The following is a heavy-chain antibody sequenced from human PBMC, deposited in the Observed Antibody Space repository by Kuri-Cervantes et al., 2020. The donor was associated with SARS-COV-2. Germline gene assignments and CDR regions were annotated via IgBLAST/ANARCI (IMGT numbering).Heavy chain of an antibody. CDR1: GFTLSGYA. CDR2: VSYDGSDN. J-gene: IGHJ5*02. V-gene: IGHV3-30*04. Sequence: GESLKISCATSGFTLSGYAMHWVRQAPGKGPEWVAVVSYDGSDNDYADSVKGRFTISRDNSKNTLYLQMNSLRVEDTAVYYCARDMGAIVLVRRDWFDPWGPGTLVTVSS. CDR3: ARDMGAIVLVRRDWFDP. D-gene: IGHD2-8*01.